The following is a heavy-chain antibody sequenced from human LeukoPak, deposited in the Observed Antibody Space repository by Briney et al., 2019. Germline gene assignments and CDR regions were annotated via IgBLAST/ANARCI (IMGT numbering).Heavy chain of an antibody. CDR3: AKVNTAYIDY. CDR2: ISGSGGST. J-gene: IGHJ4*02. CDR1: GFTFSSYA. V-gene: IGHV3-23*01. D-gene: IGHD5-18*01. Sequence: GGSLRLSCAASGFTFSSYAMSWVRQAPGKGLGWVSAISGSGGSTYYADSVKGRFTISRDNSKNTLYLQMNSLRAEDTAVHYCAKVNTAYIDYWGQGTLVTVSS.